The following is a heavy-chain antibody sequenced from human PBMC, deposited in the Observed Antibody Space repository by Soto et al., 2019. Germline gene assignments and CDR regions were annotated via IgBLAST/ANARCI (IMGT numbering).Heavy chain of an antibody. CDR3: ARDGGKRNYYVRDV. Sequence: PSGTLSLTCDVSGGSFSSGNWWCGVRPPPGKGLEWFGEINHSGSTNYNPSLKSRVTISVDKSKNPFSLQLSSVTAADTAVYYCARDGGKRNYYVRDVGGQGTTVTFS. J-gene: IGHJ6*02. V-gene: IGHV4-4*02. CDR1: GGSFSSGNW. D-gene: IGHD2-15*01. CDR2: INHSGST.